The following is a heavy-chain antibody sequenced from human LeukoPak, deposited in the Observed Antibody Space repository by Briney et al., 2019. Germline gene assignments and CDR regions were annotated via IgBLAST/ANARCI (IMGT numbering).Heavy chain of an antibody. CDR3: ARPMGIFGVVPGPFDY. Sequence: GASVKVSCKASGYTFTSYDINWVRQATGQGLEWMGWMNPNSGNTGYAQKFQGRVTMTRNTSISTAYMELSSLRSEDTAVYYCARPMGIFGVVPGPFDYWGQGTLVTVSS. CDR2: MNPNSGNT. J-gene: IGHJ4*02. V-gene: IGHV1-8*01. D-gene: IGHD3-3*01. CDR1: GYTFTSYD.